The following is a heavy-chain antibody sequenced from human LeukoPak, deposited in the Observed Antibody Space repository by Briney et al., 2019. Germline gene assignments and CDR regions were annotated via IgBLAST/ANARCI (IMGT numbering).Heavy chain of an antibody. CDR2: IYYSGST. CDR3: ARGRSSGWYKDYYYYYGMDV. Sequence: SETLSLTCTVSGGSISSGGYYWSWIRQHPGKGLEWIGYIYYSGSTYYNPSLKSRVTISVDTSKNQFPLKLSSVTAADTAVYYCARGRSSGWYKDYYYYYGMDVWGQGTTVTVSS. D-gene: IGHD6-19*01. CDR1: GGSISSGGYY. V-gene: IGHV4-31*03. J-gene: IGHJ6*02.